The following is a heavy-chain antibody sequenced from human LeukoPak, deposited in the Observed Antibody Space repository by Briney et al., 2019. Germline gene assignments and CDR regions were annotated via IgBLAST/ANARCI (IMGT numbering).Heavy chain of an antibody. CDR1: GGSISSGDYY. Sequence: SETLSLTCTVSGGSISSGDYYWSWIRQPPGKGLEWIGYIYYSGSTYYNPSLKSRVTISVDTSKNQFSLKLSSVTAADTAVYYCARARKYNWNDFLRVQYYYGMDVWGQGTTVTVSS. CDR2: IYYSGST. V-gene: IGHV4-30-4*01. D-gene: IGHD1-20*01. J-gene: IGHJ6*02. CDR3: ARARKYNWNDFLRVQYYYGMDV.